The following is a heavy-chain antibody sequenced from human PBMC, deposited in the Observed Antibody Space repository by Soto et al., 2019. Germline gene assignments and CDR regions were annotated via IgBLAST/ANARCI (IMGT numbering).Heavy chain of an antibody. V-gene: IGHV2-5*02. CDR1: GFSLSTSGVG. CDR3: AHRRSYCSGGSCYSGFDY. J-gene: IGHJ4*02. Sequence: QITLKESGPTLVKPTQTLTLTCTFSGFSLSTSGVGVGWIRQPPGKALEWLALIYWDDDKRYSPSLKSRLTXXTXXSKTQVVLTMTNMDPVDTATYYCAHRRSYCSGGSCYSGFDYWGQGTLVTVSS. CDR2: IYWDDDK. D-gene: IGHD2-15*01.